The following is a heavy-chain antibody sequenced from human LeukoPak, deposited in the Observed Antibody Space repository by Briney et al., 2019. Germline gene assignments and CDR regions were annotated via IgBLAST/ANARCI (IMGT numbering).Heavy chain of an antibody. CDR3: ARDHSIDDKSWWLDP. Sequence: GASVKVSRKTSGDTFTRNWMHWIRQGPGQGLEWMGVINPTGDYTMYAPKFQGRVIVTRDMSSNTDYMELGSLRSDDTAVYYCARDHSIDDKSWWLDPWGQGTLVTVSS. CDR1: GDTFTRNW. CDR2: INPTGDYT. D-gene: IGHD1-1*01. V-gene: IGHV1-46*01. J-gene: IGHJ5*02.